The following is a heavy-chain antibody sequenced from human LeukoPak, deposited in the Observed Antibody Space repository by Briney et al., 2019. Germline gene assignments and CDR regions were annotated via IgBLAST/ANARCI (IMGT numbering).Heavy chain of an antibody. CDR3: TRVRGLIVATQFVHYGMDV. CDR2: IYYSGST. J-gene: IGHJ6*02. Sequence: SETLSLTCTVSGGSISSYYWSWIRQPPGKGLEWIGYIYYSGSTNYNPSLKSRVTISVDTSKNQFSLKLSSVTAADTAVYYCTRVRGLIVATQFVHYGMDVWGQGTTVTVSS. V-gene: IGHV4-59*01. CDR1: GGSISSYY. D-gene: IGHD5-12*01.